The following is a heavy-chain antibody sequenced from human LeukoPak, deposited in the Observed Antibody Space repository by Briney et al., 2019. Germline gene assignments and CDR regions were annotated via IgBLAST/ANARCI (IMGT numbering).Heavy chain of an antibody. CDR2: ISGGGGST. D-gene: IGHD6-6*01. J-gene: IGHJ4*02. V-gene: IGHV3-23*01. Sequence: PGGSLRLSCAASGFTFSSYAMSWVRQAPGKGLEWVSAISGGGGSTYYADSVKGRFTISRDNSKNTLYLQMNSLRAEDTAVYYCAKLGQYSSSFDYWGQGTLVTVSS. CDR1: GFTFSSYA. CDR3: AKLGQYSSSFDY.